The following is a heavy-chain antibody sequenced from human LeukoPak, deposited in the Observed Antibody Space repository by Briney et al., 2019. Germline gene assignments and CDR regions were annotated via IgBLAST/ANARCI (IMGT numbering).Heavy chain of an antibody. CDR1: GFTFSSYA. J-gene: IGHJ3*02. V-gene: IGHV3-30-3*01. Sequence: TGGSLRLSCAASGFTFSSYAMHWVRQAPGKGLEWVAVISYDGSNKYYADSVKGRFTISRDNSKNTLYLQMNSLRAEDTAVYYCARVSSSYVYDAFDIWAKGQWSPSLQ. CDR2: ISYDGSNK. CDR3: ARVSSSYVYDAFDI. D-gene: IGHD6-13*01.